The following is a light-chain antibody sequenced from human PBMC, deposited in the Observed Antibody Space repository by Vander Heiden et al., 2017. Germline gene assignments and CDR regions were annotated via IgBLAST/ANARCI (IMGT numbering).Light chain of an antibody. V-gene: IGLV1-47*02. CDR3: AAWDDSLSAVV. CDR2: SNK. J-gene: IGLJ2*01. Sequence: QSVLTHPPSASGTPGQRVTISCSGRSSNIGSNYVYWYQQLPGTDPKLLIYSNKQRPSGVPDRFSGSKSGTSASLAISGLRSEDEADYYCAAWDDSLSAVVFGGGTKLTVL. CDR1: SSNIGSNY.